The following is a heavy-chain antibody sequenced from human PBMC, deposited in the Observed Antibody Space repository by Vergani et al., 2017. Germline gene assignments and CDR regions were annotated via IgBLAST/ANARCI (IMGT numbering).Heavy chain of an antibody. V-gene: IGHV3-48*01. J-gene: IGHJ4*02. CDR2: ISSSSSTI. D-gene: IGHD3-10*01. Sequence: EVQLVESGGGLVQPGGSLRLSCAASGFTFSSYSMNWVRQAPGKGLEWVSYISSSSSTIYYADSVKGRFTISRDNAKNSLYLQMNSLRAEDTAVYYCARVHLVRGVTAGGMDVWGQGTLVTVSS. CDR3: ARVHLVRGVTAGGMDV. CDR1: GFTFSSYS.